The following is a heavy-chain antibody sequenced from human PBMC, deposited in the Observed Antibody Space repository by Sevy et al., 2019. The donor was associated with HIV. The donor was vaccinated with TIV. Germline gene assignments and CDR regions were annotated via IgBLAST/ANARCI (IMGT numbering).Heavy chain of an antibody. CDR2: ISDSGGST. CDR3: AKTYYYDSSGYYY. J-gene: IGHJ4*02. V-gene: IGHV3-23*01. D-gene: IGHD3-22*01. CDR1: GFTFSSYA. Sequence: QLGASLRLSCAASGFTFSSYAMSWVRQAPGKGLEWVSGISDSGGSTYYADSVRGRFTISRDNSKNTLYLQMNSLRADDTAVYYCAKTYYYDSSGYYYWGQGTLVTVSS.